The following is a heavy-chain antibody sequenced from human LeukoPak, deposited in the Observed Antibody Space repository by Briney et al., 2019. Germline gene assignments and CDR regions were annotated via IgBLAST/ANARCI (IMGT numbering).Heavy chain of an antibody. CDR3: ARESLGGNWGGY. CDR2: INPSGGST. J-gene: IGHJ4*02. D-gene: IGHD4-23*01. Sequence: ASVTVTFQCCGYTFTSYYMHWVRQARGQGPDWMGIINPSGGSTSYAQKFQGRVTITADESTSTAYMELSSLRSEDTAVYYCARESLGGNWGGYWGQGTLVTVSS. CDR1: GYTFTSYY. V-gene: IGHV1-46*01.